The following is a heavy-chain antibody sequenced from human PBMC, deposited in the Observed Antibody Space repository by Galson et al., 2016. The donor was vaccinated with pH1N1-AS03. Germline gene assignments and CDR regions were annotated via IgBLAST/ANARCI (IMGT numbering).Heavy chain of an antibody. D-gene: IGHD2-15*01. Sequence: SLRLSCAASGFTLSGYWMGWVRLAPGKGLERVASISEDGSEKYYLDSVKGRFSISRNNAWNSLYLQLNSLRAQDTALYYCARLRAYCHCGTCTDFDYWGRGALVTVSS. V-gene: IGHV3-7*03. CDR1: GFTLSGYW. CDR2: ISEDGSEK. CDR3: ARLRAYCHCGTCTDFDY. J-gene: IGHJ4*02.